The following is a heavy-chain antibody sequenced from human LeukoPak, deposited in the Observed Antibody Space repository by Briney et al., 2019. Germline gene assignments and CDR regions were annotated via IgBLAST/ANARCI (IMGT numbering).Heavy chain of an antibody. CDR2: MNPNSGNT. V-gene: IGHV1-8*03. Sequence: ASVKVSCKASGYTFTSYDINWVRQATGQGLEWMGWMNPNSGNTGYAQKFQGRVTITRNTSISTAYMELSSLRSEDTAVYYCARGWIQLWFVDYWGQGTLVTVSS. CDR3: ARGWIQLWFVDY. CDR1: GYTFTSYD. D-gene: IGHD5-18*01. J-gene: IGHJ4*02.